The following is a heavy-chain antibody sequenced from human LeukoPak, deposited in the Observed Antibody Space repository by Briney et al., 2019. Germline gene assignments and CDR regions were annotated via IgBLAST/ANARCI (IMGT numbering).Heavy chain of an antibody. J-gene: IGHJ3*01. D-gene: IGHD2-21*01. V-gene: IGHV1-69*13. CDR3: ARDDPDVVVIPGAADV. CDR2: ITPVFGST. CDR1: GYTFTSYV. Sequence: GASVKVSCKASGYTFTSYVVNWVRQAPGQRPEWTGEITPVFGSTYFTQKFQGRVTFTSDDSTTTAYMELSSLKFEDTAVYYCARDDPDVVVIPGAADVWGQGTLVTVSS.